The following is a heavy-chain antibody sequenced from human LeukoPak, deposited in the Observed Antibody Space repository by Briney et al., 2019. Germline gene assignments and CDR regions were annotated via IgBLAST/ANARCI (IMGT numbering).Heavy chain of an antibody. CDR2: FDPEDGET. CDR3: ATGQPLVHLIASAEYFQH. D-gene: IGHD6-13*01. V-gene: IGHV1-24*01. Sequence: GASVKVSCKVSGYTLTELSMHWVRQAPGKGLEWMGGFDPEDGETIYAQKFQGRVTMTEDTSTDTAYMELSSLRSEDTAVYYCATGQPLVHLIASAEYFQHWGQGTLVTVSS. J-gene: IGHJ1*01. CDR1: GYTLTELS.